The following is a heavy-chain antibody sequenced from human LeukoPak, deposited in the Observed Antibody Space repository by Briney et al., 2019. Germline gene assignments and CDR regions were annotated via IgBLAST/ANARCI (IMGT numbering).Heavy chain of an antibody. J-gene: IGHJ6*03. CDR1: GFTVSSNY. V-gene: IGHV3-66*02. Sequence: GGSLRLSCAASGFTVSSNYMSWVRQAPGKGLEWVSVIYSGGSTYYADSVKGRFTISGDNSKNTLYLQMNSLRAEDTAVYYCARDRGIAAPMDVWGKGTTVTVSS. D-gene: IGHD6-13*01. CDR2: IYSGGST. CDR3: ARDRGIAAPMDV.